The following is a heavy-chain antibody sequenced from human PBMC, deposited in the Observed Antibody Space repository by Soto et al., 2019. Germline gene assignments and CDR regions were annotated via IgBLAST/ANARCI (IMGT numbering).Heavy chain of an antibody. CDR2: IKQDGSEK. J-gene: IGHJ6*02. CDR3: ARVRGGWNHYYAMDV. D-gene: IGHD1-1*01. V-gene: IGHV3-7*03. CDR1: GFTFSSYW. Sequence: GGSLRLSCAASGFTFSSYWMSWVRQAPGKGLEWVANIKQDGSEKYYVDSVKGRFTISRDNAKNSLYLQMNSLRAEDTAVYYCARVRGGWNHYYAMDVWGQGTTVTVSS.